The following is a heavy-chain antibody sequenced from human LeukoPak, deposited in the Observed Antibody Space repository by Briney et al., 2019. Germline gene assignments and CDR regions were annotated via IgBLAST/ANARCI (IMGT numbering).Heavy chain of an antibody. J-gene: IGHJ5*02. Sequence: PGGSLRLSCAASGFTFSSYSMNWVRQAPGKGLESVSSISSSSSYIYYADSVKGRFTISRDNAKTSLYLQMNSLRAEDTAVYYCACTPYGQQLAWFDPWGQGTLVTVSS. CDR2: ISSSSSYI. CDR1: GFTFSSYS. D-gene: IGHD6-13*01. V-gene: IGHV3-21*01. CDR3: ACTPYGQQLAWFDP.